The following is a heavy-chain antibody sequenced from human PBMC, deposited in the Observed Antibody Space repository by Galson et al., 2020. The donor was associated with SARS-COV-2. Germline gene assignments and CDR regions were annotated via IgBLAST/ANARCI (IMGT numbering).Heavy chain of an antibody. J-gene: IGHJ6*02. CDR3: AKDRRMSFNYPSFTYAMDV. V-gene: IGHV3-30*18. CDR1: GFIFSSYA. D-gene: IGHD2-2*01. Sequence: GGSLRLSCAASGFIFSSYAMHWVRQAPGKGLEWVTLISSDGSNKYYADSVKGRFTISRDYSKNTVSLQMNSLRVEDTAVYYCAKDRRMSFNYPSFTYAMDVWGQGTTVIVSS. CDR2: ISSDGSNK.